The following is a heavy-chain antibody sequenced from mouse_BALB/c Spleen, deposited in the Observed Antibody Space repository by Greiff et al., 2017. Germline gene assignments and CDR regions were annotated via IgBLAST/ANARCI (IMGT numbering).Heavy chain of an antibody. CDR2: ISSGGSYT. CDR3: TRGGSATATGYFDV. D-gene: IGHD1-2*01. J-gene: IGHJ1*01. V-gene: IGHV5-6-4*01. Sequence: EVHLVESGGGLVKPGGSLKFSCAASGFTFSSYTMSWVRQTPEKRLEWVATISSGGSYTYYPDSVKGRFTISRDTAKNTLYLQMSSLKSEDTAMYDCTRGGSATATGYFDVWGEGTTVTVSS. CDR1: GFTFSSYT.